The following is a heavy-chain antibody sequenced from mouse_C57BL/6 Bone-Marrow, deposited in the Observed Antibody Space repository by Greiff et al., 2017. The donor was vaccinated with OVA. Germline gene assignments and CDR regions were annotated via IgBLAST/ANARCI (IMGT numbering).Heavy chain of an antibody. CDR2: ISSGSSTI. J-gene: IGHJ4*01. V-gene: IGHV5-17*01. CDR3: ATGTGYYAMDY. D-gene: IGHD4-1*01. CDR1: GFTFSDYG. Sequence: EVQLQESGGGLVKPGGSLKLSCAASGFTFSDYGMHWVRQAPEKGLEWVAYISSGSSTIYYADTVKGRFTISRDNAKNTLFLQMTSLRSEDTAMYYWATGTGYYAMDYWGQGTSVTVSS.